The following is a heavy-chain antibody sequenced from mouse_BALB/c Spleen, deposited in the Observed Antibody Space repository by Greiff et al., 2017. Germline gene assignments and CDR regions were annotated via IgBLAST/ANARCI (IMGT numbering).Heavy chain of an antibody. J-gene: IGHJ1*01. V-gene: IGHV5-6*01. CDR3: ARHEGPWYFDV. Sequence: EVKLMESGGDLVKPGGSLKLSCAASGFTFSSYGMSWVRQTPDKSLEWVATISSGGSSTYYPDSVKGRFTSSRDNAKNTLYLQMSSLKSEDTAMYYCARHEGPWYFDVWGAGTTVTVSS. CDR2: ISSGGSST. CDR1: GFTFSSYG.